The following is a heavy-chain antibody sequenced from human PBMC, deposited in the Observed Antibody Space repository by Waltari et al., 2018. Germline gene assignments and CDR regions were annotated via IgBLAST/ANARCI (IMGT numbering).Heavy chain of an antibody. CDR3: ARGRSSTSFFYMDV. CDR1: GFTFSSYW. CDR2: IKQDGSEK. Sequence: EVQLVESGGGLVQPGGSLRLSCAASGFTFSSYWMSWVRQAPGKGLEWVANIKQDGSEKYYVDSVKGRFTSSRDNAKNSLYLQMNSLRAEDTAVYYCARGRSSTSFFYMDVWGKGTTVTVSS. V-gene: IGHV3-7*04. D-gene: IGHD2-2*01. J-gene: IGHJ6*03.